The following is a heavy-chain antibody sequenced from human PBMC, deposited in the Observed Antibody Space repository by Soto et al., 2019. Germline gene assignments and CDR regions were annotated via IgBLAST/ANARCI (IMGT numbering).Heavy chain of an antibody. CDR3: AKDWYQLLGGVYYGMDV. V-gene: IGHV3-30*18. J-gene: IGHJ6*02. CDR2: ISYDGSNK. Sequence: GGSLRLSCAASGFTFSSYGMHWVRQAPGKGLEWVAVISYDGSNKYYADSVKGRFTISRDNSKNTLYLQMNSLRAEDTAVYYCAKDWYQLLGGVYYGMDVWGQGTTVTVSS. D-gene: IGHD2-2*01. CDR1: GFTFSSYG.